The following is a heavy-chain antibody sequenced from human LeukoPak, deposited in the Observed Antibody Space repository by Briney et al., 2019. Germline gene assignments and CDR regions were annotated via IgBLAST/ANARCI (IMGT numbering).Heavy chain of an antibody. CDR2: ISYDGSNK. V-gene: IGHV3-30*19. D-gene: IGHD3-9*01. Sequence: PGGSLRLSCAASGFTFNNYGMHWVRQAPGKGLEWVAVISYDGSNKYYADSVKGRFTISRDNSKNTLYLQMNSLRAEDTAVYYRASYYHILTGYPVEYWGQGTLVTVSS. CDR1: GFTFNNYG. CDR3: ASYYHILTGYPVEY. J-gene: IGHJ4*02.